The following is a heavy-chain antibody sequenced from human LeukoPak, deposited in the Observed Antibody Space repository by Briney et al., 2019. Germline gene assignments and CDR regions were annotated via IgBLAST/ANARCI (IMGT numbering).Heavy chain of an antibody. CDR2: ISSAGSTM. D-gene: IGHD6-19*01. Sequence: GGSLRLSCAASGFTFSDYYMSWIRQAPGKGLEWVSYISSAGSTMYYADSVKGRFTISRDNAKNSLSLQVYSLRAEDTAVYYRAAVVGWAFDIWGQGTMVTVSS. CDR3: AAVVGWAFDI. CDR1: GFTFSDYY. V-gene: IGHV3-11*01. J-gene: IGHJ3*02.